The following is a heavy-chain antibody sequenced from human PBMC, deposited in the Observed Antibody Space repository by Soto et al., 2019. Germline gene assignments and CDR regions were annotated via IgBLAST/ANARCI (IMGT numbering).Heavy chain of an antibody. V-gene: IGHV3-7*03. Sequence: PGGSLRLSCAASGFTFSSYWMNWVRQAPGKGLEWVANIKEDGSEKYYVDSVKGRFTISRDNAKNSLFLQMNRLRAEDTAVYYCARVHYAYFWPQGWFDPWGQGTLVTVSS. CDR2: IKEDGSEK. CDR3: ARVHYAYFWPQGWFDP. J-gene: IGHJ5*02. D-gene: IGHD3-16*01. CDR1: GFTFSSYW.